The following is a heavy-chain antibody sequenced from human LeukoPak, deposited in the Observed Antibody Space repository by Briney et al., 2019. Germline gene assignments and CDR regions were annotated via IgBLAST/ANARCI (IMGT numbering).Heavy chain of an antibody. Sequence: SETLSLTCTVSGGSISSGGYYWSWIRQPPGKGLEWIGYIYYSGSTNYNPSLKSRVTISVDTSKNQFSLKLSSVTAADTAVYYCARGGAGYSYGYDAFDIWGQGTMVTVSS. CDR1: GGSISSGGYY. CDR2: IYYSGST. V-gene: IGHV4-61*08. D-gene: IGHD5-18*01. CDR3: ARGGAGYSYGYDAFDI. J-gene: IGHJ3*02.